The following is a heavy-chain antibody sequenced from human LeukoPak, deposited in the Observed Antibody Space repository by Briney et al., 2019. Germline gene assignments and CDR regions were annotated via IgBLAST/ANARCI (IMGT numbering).Heavy chain of an antibody. CDR3: ARDLWLARDVLDY. J-gene: IGHJ4*02. Sequence: AGGSLRLSCAASGFSVSNNYMSWVRQAPGKGLEWVSIMYNDGDTYQRDFAKGRFTMSRDNSKNTLYLHMDSLRVEDTAMYFCARDLWLARDVLDYWGQGTLVTVSS. CDR2: MYNDGDT. CDR1: GFSVSNNY. D-gene: IGHD6-19*01. V-gene: IGHV3-53*01.